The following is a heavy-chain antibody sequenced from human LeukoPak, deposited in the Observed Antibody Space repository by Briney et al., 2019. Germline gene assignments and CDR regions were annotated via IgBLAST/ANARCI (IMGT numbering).Heavy chain of an antibody. CDR3: ATGTIFGVLLQ. CDR1: GDSVSSSGSF. Sequence: SETLSLTCTVSGDSVSSSGSFWGWIRQPPGKGLEWIATIYYSGSTYYNPSLKRRVTISVDTSKNQFSLKVISVTAADSAVYYCATGTIFGVLLQWGQGTVVTVSS. CDR2: IYYSGST. J-gene: IGHJ4*02. D-gene: IGHD3-3*01. V-gene: IGHV4-39*01.